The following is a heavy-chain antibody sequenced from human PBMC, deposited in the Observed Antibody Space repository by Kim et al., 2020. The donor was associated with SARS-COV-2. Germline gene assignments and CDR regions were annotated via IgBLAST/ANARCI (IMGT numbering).Heavy chain of an antibody. D-gene: IGHD2-2*01. Sequence: GGSLRLSCAASGFTFSSYSMNWVRQAPGKGLEWVSSISSSSSYIYYADSVKGRFTISRDNAKNSLYLQMNSLRAEDTAVYYCAREEYQLLWAGAWYFDLWGRGTLVTVSS. CDR3: AREEYQLLWAGAWYFDL. V-gene: IGHV3-21*01. CDR2: ISSSSSYI. CDR1: GFTFSSYS. J-gene: IGHJ2*01.